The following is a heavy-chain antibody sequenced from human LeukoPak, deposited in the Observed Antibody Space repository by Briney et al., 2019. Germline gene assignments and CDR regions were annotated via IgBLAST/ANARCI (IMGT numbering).Heavy chain of an antibody. CDR2: IIPIFGTA. Sequence: SVKVSCKASGYTFTSYGISWVRQAPGQGLEWMGGIIPIFGTANYAQKFQGRVTITADESTSTAYMELSSLRSEDTAVYYCARAPRPGYCSSTSCYVFDYWGQGTLVTVSS. V-gene: IGHV1-69*13. CDR3: ARAPRPGYCSSTSCYVFDY. D-gene: IGHD2-2*01. CDR1: GYTFTSYG. J-gene: IGHJ4*02.